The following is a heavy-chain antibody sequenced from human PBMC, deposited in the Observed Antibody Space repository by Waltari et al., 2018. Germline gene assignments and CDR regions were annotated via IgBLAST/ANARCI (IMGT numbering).Heavy chain of an antibody. CDR1: GGSISSYY. Sequence: QVQLQESGPGLVKPSETLSLTCTVSGGSISSYYWSWIRQPPGKGLAWIGYIYYLGSTHYNPSLKSRVTISVDTSKNQFSLKLSSVTAADTAVYYCASYYDSSGYYFPSLYYYYGMDVWGQGTTVTVSS. CDR3: ASYYDSSGYYFPSLYYYYGMDV. J-gene: IGHJ6*02. CDR2: IYYLGST. V-gene: IGHV4-59*01. D-gene: IGHD3-22*01.